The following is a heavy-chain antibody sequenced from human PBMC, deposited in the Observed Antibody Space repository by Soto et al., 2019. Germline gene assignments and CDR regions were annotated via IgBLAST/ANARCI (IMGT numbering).Heavy chain of an antibody. Sequence: QVLLVQSGAEGKRPGSSAKVSCKPSGGTFNTLSINWVRQAPGQGLEWVGAIIPLFDSTNYAQKFQDGVTITADKSMDTAYLELNNLRSDDTAVYYCTTRDQGRFDHWGQGTPLTVSS. V-gene: IGHV1-69*06. J-gene: IGHJ4*02. CDR3: TTRDQGRFDH. CDR1: GGTFNTLS. CDR2: IIPLFDST.